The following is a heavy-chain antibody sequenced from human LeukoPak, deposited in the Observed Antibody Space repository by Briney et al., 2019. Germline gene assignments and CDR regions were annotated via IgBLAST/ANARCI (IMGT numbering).Heavy chain of an antibody. CDR2: ISGRGRGGST. D-gene: IGHD3-10*01. V-gene: IGHV3-23*01. J-gene: IGHJ4*02. CDR3: AKVGIDGSGPFDH. Sequence: PGGSLRLSCAASGFTFSSFALSWVRQAPGKGLEWVSAISGRGRGGSTYYADSVKGRFTISRDNSKNTLYLQMNSLRAEDTAVYNCAKVGIDGSGPFDHWGQGTLVTVSS. CDR1: GFTFSSFA.